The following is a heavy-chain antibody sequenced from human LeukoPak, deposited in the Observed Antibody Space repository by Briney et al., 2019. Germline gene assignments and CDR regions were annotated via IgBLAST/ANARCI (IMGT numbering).Heavy chain of an antibody. J-gene: IGHJ4*02. D-gene: IGHD6-13*01. CDR1: GLTFSRYH. Sequence: TGGSLRLFCAPSGLTFSRYHVIWVRRATGKGLEWVSSISSSSAYIYYADSVKGRFTISRDNAKNSLYLQMNSLRAEDTAVYYCARLEAAVFDYWGQGTLVTVSS. CDR3: ARLEAAVFDY. V-gene: IGHV3-21*01. CDR2: ISSSSAYI.